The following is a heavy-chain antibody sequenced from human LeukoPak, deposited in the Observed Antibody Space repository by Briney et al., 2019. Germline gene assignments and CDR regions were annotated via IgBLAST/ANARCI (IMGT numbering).Heavy chain of an antibody. J-gene: IGHJ5*02. V-gene: IGHV4-31*03. CDR3: ARERSIAALPNNWFDP. CDR2: IYYSGST. CDR1: GGSISSGGYY. Sequence: SQTLSLTCTVSGGSISSGGYYWSWIRQHPGKGLEWIGYIYYSGSTYYNPSLKSRVTISVDTSKNQFSLKLSSVTAADTAVYYCARERSIAALPNNWFDPWGQGTLVTVSS. D-gene: IGHD6-6*01.